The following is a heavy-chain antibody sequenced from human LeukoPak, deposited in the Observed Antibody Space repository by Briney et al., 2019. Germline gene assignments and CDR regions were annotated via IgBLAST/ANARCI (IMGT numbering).Heavy chain of an antibody. J-gene: IGHJ3*02. CDR3: ARDRPSLVPAAIIQDAFDI. Sequence: SETLSLTCAVSGGSISSGGYSWSWIRQPPGKGLEWIGYIYHSGSTYYNPSLKSRVTISVDRSKNQFSLKLSSVTAADTAVYYCARDRPSLVPAAIIQDAFDIRGQGTMVTVSS. CDR1: GGSISSGGYS. CDR2: IYHSGST. D-gene: IGHD2-2*02. V-gene: IGHV4-30-2*01.